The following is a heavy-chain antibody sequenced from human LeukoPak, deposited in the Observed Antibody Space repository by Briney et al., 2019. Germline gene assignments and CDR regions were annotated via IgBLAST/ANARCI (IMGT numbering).Heavy chain of an antibody. V-gene: IGHV3-30-3*01. J-gene: IGHJ4*02. D-gene: IGHD4/OR15-4a*01. CDR2: ISDDVTYK. CDR3: TRGMVRQPPDY. Sequence: PGGSLRLSCAASGFTFNRYSMHCVREAPGKGLEWVTAISDDVTYKFCADSVKGRFTISKDNSKNTQYLQKNSLRVEDTAIYYCTRGMVRQPPDYWGQGMLVSVSS. CDR1: GFTFNRYS.